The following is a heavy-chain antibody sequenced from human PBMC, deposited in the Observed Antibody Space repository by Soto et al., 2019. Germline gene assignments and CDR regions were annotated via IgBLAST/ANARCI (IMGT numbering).Heavy chain of an antibody. J-gene: IGHJ3*02. CDR2: IIPILGSA. CDR3: ASRERVDAFDI. D-gene: IGHD1-26*01. Sequence: SVKVSCKASGGTLISNAISWVRQAPGQGLEWMGGIIPILGSANYAQKFQDRVTITADESTSTTYMELNSLRSEDAAVYYCASRERVDAFDIWGQGTMVTVSS. CDR1: GGTLISNA. V-gene: IGHV1-69*13.